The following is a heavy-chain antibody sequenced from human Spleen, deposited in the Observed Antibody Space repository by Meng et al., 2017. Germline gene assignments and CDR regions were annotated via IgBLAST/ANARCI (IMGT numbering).Heavy chain of an antibody. CDR1: GGSISSYY. J-gene: IGHJ4*02. D-gene: IGHD3-22*01. CDR3: VRGGDSRKIEY. Sequence: SETLSLTCTVSGGSISSYYWSWIRQPAGKGLEWIGRIYTSGSTNYNPSLKSRVTMSVDTSKNQFSLKLSSVTAADTAVYFCVRGGDSRKIEYWGQGALVTVSS. V-gene: IGHV4-4*07. CDR2: IYTSGST.